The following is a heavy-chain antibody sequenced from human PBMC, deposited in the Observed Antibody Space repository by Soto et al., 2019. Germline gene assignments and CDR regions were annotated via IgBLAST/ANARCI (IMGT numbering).Heavy chain of an antibody. Sequence: EVQLVESGGGSVQPGGSLRLSCAASGFTFSSYWMHWVRQAPGKGLVCVSRISSDGSSTTYADSVKGRFTISRDNAKNTLYLQMNSRRVEVAGVYYCVRGEWATVWPFGYWGRGTLATVAS. V-gene: IGHV3-74*01. CDR3: VRGEWATVWPFGY. CDR2: ISSDGSST. D-gene: IGHD4-4*01. CDR1: GFTFSSYW. J-gene: IGHJ4*02.